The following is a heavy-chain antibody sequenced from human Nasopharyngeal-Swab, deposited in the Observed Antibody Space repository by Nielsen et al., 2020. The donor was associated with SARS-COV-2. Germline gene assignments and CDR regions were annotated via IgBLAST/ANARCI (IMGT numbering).Heavy chain of an antibody. Sequence: GGSLRLSCAASGFTFSSYAMHWVRQAPGKGLEWVAVISYDGSNKYYADSVKGRFTISRDNSKNTLYLQMNSLRAEDTAVYYCAREVFPAVGHFDYWGQGTLVTVSS. D-gene: IGHD6-19*01. CDR1: GFTFSSYA. CDR3: AREVFPAVGHFDY. V-gene: IGHV3-30*04. J-gene: IGHJ4*02. CDR2: ISYDGSNK.